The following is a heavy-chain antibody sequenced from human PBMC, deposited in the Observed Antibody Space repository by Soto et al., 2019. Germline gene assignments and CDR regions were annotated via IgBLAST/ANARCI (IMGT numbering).Heavy chain of an antibody. D-gene: IGHD7-27*01. CDR1: GGTFSSYA. CDR3: ARDWALDY. J-gene: IGHJ4*02. V-gene: IGHV1-46*01. Sequence: ASVKVSCKASGGTFSSYAISWVRQAPGQGLEWMGMINPSGDTTTYAQNFQGRVTMTRDTSTTTVYMELSGLRSEDTAVYYCARDWALDYWGQGTLVTVSS. CDR2: INPSGDTT.